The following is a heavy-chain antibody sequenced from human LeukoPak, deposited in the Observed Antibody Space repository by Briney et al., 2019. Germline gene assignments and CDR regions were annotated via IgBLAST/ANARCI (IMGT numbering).Heavy chain of an antibody. V-gene: IGHV1-2*02. J-gene: IGHJ4*02. CDR1: GYTFTGYY. D-gene: IGHD1-26*01. CDR2: INPNSGGT. CDR3: ARTSGAYGYQYYFDX. Sequence: GASVKVSCKASGYTFTGYYMHWVRQAPGQGLEWMGWINPNSGGTNYAQKFQGRVTMTRDTSISTAYMELSRLRSDDTAVYYCARTSGAYGYQYYFDXWXQGTLVTVSS.